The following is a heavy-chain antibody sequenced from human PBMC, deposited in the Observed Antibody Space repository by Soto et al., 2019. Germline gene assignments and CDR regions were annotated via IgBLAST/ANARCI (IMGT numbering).Heavy chain of an antibody. J-gene: IGHJ4*02. CDR2: INHSGST. V-gene: IGHV4-34*01. CDR1: GGSFSGYY. CDR3: ARGGITMVRGVIDY. D-gene: IGHD3-10*01. Sequence: SETLSLTCAVYGGSFSGYYRSWICQPPGKGLEWIGEINHSGSTNYNPSLKSRATISVDTSKNQFYLKLSSVTAADTAVYYCARGGITMVRGVIDYWGQGTLVTVSS.